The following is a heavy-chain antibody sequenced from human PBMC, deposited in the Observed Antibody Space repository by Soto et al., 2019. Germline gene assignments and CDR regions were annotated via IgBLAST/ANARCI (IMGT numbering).Heavy chain of an antibody. D-gene: IGHD3-22*01. CDR2: IYPGDSDT. Sequence: GESLKISCQGSGYRFIDYWIGWEHQMPGKGLGRMGSIYPGDSDTKYPPSFQGQVTISADKAVSIADLQWSSLRASDNGMYYCVRRYYGTSGPTVDFWGQGTLVTVSS. V-gene: IGHV5-51*07. CDR3: VRRYYGTSGPTVDF. CDR1: GYRFIDYW. J-gene: IGHJ4*02.